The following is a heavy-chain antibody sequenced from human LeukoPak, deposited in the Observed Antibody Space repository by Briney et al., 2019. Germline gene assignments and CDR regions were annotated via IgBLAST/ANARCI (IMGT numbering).Heavy chain of an antibody. J-gene: IGHJ4*02. D-gene: IGHD2-15*01. CDR1: GFTFKTYA. Sequence: GGFLRLSCAASGFTFKTYAMSWVRQAPGKGLEWVSTFGSSANTYYADSVKGRFTISRDNSRNTLYLQMNTLKVGDTAVYYCAKRGGGVVLVDTTRYYFDSWGQGTLVTVSS. V-gene: IGHV3-23*01. CDR3: AKRGGGVVLVDTTRYYFDS. CDR2: FGSSANT.